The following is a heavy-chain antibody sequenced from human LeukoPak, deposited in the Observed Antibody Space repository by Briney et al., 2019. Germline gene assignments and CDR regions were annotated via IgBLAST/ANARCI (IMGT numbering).Heavy chain of an antibody. CDR1: GFTFSSYG. CDR3: ARDPYGDYYFDS. D-gene: IGHD4-17*01. CDR2: ISYDGSNK. Sequence: GGSLRLSCAASGFTFSSYGMHWVRQAPGKGLEWVAVISYDGSNKYYADSVKGRFTISRDNSKNTLYLQMNSLRAEDSAIFYCARDPYGDYYFDSWGQGTLVTVSS. V-gene: IGHV3-30*03. J-gene: IGHJ4*02.